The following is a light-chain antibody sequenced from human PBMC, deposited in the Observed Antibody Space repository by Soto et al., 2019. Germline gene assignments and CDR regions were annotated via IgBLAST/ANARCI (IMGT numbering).Light chain of an antibody. CDR3: KQYGSTFN. CDR2: DAS. Sequence: EIVMTHSPATLSVSPVERVTLSFSARQSVGSNLAWYQQKPGQAPRLLIYDASNRATGIPARFSGSGSGKDFTLTISGLEPEDFAVYYCKQYGSTFNFGPGTKVDIK. J-gene: IGKJ3*01. V-gene: IGKV3D-15*01. CDR1: QSVGSN.